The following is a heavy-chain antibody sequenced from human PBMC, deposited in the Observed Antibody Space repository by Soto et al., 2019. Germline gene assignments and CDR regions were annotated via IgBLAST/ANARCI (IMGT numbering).Heavy chain of an antibody. Sequence: EVQLVESGGGWVQPGGSRRRSCAASGFTVSSNYMSWVRQAPGKGLEWVSVIYCGGSTYYADSVKGRFTISRDNSKNTLYLQMNSLRAEDTAVYYCARGGSYGGNSEGEIDYWGQGTLVTVSS. CDR1: GFTVSSNY. D-gene: IGHD4-17*01. V-gene: IGHV3-66*01. CDR2: IYCGGST. J-gene: IGHJ4*02. CDR3: ARGGSYGGNSEGEIDY.